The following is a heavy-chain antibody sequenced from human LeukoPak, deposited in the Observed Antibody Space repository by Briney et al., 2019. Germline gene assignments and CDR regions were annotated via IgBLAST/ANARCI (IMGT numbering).Heavy chain of an antibody. CDR2: ISSSSSTM. Sequence: GGSLRLSCAASGFTFSSYSMNWVRQAPGKGLEWVSYISSSSSTMYYADSVKGRFTISRDNAKNSLYLQMNSLRAEDTAVYYCARGARKYYDSSGYYYWGQGTLVTVSS. CDR1: GFTFSSYS. CDR3: ARGARKYYDSSGYYY. D-gene: IGHD3-22*01. V-gene: IGHV3-48*04. J-gene: IGHJ4*02.